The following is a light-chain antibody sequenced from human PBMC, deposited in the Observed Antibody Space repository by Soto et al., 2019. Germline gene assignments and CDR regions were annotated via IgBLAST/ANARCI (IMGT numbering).Light chain of an antibody. V-gene: IGKV1-39*01. Sequence: DIQMTQSPSSLSASLGGRVTITCRASQSISSYLNWYQHKLGKAPKLLIYAASSLQSGVPSRFSCSGSGTDFNLTISSLQPEDFATYYCQQSYSTPYTFGQGTKVDIK. CDR3: QQSYSTPYT. J-gene: IGKJ2*01. CDR1: QSISSY. CDR2: AAS.